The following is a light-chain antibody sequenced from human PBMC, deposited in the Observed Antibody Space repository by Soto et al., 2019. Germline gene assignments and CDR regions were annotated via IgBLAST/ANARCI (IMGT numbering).Light chain of an antibody. V-gene: IGKV1-8*01. J-gene: IGKJ5*01. CDR3: QQYYSYRIT. Sequence: AIRMTQSPSSFPASTGDRVTITCRASQGISSYLAWYQQKPGKAPKLLIYAASTLQSGVPSRFSGSGSGTDFTLTISCLQSEDFATYYCQQYYSYRITFGQGTRLEIK. CDR1: QGISSY. CDR2: AAS.